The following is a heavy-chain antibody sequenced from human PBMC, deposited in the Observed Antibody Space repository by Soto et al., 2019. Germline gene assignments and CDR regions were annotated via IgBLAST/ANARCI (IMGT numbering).Heavy chain of an antibody. CDR3: ASCYGTGYRAFDY. Sequence: QVQLVQSGAEVKKPGSSVRVSCKASGDTFTFYSIHWVRQAPGLGLEWMGRINPILSMSNYAQRLQCRVTITADKSTSTAYMDLSSLRSEDTYMYYCASCYGTGYRAFDYWGQGALVTVSS. V-gene: IGHV1-69*02. D-gene: IGHD3-10*01. J-gene: IGHJ4*02. CDR1: GDTFTFYS. CDR2: INPILSMS.